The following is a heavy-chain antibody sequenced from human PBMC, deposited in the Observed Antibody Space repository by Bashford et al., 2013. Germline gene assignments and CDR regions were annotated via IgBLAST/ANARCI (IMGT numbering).Heavy chain of an antibody. CDR3: ARRSLMGAAQFEH. Sequence: VRQAPGKGLLWVSRINGDGSTTNYADSVKGRFTISRDNTRKTVYLQMYSLRVEDTAVYYCARRSLMGAAQFEHWGQGILVTVSS. CDR2: INGDGSTT. J-gene: IGHJ4*02. V-gene: IGHV3-74*01. D-gene: IGHD1-26*01.